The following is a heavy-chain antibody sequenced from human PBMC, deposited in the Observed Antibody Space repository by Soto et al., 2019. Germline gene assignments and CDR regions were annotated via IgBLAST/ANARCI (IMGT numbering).Heavy chain of an antibody. J-gene: IGHJ4*02. Sequence: QITLKESGPTLVNPTQTLTLTCNFSGFSLSSRKMGVGWIRQPPGKALEWLALIYWDDDKRYRPSLNNRLTINKDTSKNQVLLTMTNLYPVDTDTYYCAHTGYYDLVTFDYWGQGTLVTVSS. D-gene: IGHD3-3*01. CDR2: IYWDDDK. CDR1: GFSLSSRKMG. V-gene: IGHV2-5*02. CDR3: AHTGYYDLVTFDY.